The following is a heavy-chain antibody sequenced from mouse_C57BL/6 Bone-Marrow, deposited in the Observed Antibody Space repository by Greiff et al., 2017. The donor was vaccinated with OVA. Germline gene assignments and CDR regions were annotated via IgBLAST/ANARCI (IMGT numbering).Heavy chain of an antibody. J-gene: IGHJ3*01. CDR3: ARGYGNYAY. Sequence: EVKLQESGPGLVKPSQSLSLTCSVTGYSITSGYYWNWIRQFPGNKLEWMGYISYDGSNNYNPSLKNRISITRDTSKNQFFLKLNSVTTEDTATYYCARGYGNYAYWGQGTLVTVSA. D-gene: IGHD2-1*01. CDR1: GYSITSGYY. CDR2: ISYDGSN. V-gene: IGHV3-6*01.